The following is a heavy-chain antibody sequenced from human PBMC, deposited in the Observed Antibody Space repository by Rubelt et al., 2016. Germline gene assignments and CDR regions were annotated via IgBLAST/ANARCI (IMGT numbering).Heavy chain of an antibody. V-gene: IGHV1-18*01. Sequence: GGEVKQPGASVKVSCKASGYNFRSYGITWVRQAPGQGLEWMGWIGSFSGQTHYNQKFQGRVMMTTDTSTNTAYMELRSLGSDDTAMYYCARDQAPYDYWGQGTQVTVSS. J-gene: IGHJ4*02. CDR1: GYNFRSYG. CDR2: IGSFSGQT. CDR3: ARDQAPYDY.